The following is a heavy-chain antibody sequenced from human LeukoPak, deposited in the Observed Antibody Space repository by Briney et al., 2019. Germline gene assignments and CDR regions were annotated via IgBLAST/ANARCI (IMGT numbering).Heavy chain of an antibody. CDR3: ARDSGTTGEVKFDP. J-gene: IGHJ5*02. V-gene: IGHV4-4*07. CDR1: GGSISSYY. D-gene: IGHD3-10*01. Sequence: SETLSLTCTVSGGSISSYYWSWIRQPAGKGLEWIGRIYTSGSITYNPSLKSRVSMSVDTSKNQFSLKLSSVTAADTAVYYCARDSGTTGEVKFDPRGQGTLVTVSS. CDR2: IYTSGSI.